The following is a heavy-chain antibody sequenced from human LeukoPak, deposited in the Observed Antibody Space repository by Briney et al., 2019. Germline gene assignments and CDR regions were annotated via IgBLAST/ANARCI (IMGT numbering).Heavy chain of an antibody. D-gene: IGHD4-11*01. V-gene: IGHV4-61*02. CDR1: GGSISSGSYY. CDR3: ASGEASYSNSDYYYYMDV. Sequence: SETLSLTCTVSGGSISSGSYYWSWIRHPAGKGLECIGRIYTSGSTNYNPSLKSRVTISVNTSKNQFSLTLSSVTAADTAVYYCASGEASYSNSDYYYYMDVWGKGTTVTVSS. CDR2: IYTSGST. J-gene: IGHJ6*03.